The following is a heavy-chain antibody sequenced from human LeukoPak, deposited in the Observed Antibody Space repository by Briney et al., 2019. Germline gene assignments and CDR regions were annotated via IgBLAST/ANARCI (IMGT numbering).Heavy chain of an antibody. J-gene: IGHJ4*02. V-gene: IGHV4-61*02. Sequence: PSETLSLTCTVSGGSTSSGSYYWSWIRQPAGKGLEWIGRIYTSGSTNYNPSLKSRVTISVDTSKNQFSLKLSSVTAADTAVYYCASGRHDDSWSTYNIDYWGQGTLVTVSS. CDR1: GGSTSSGSYY. CDR2: IYTSGST. CDR3: ASGRHDDSWSTYNIDY. D-gene: IGHD3-3*01.